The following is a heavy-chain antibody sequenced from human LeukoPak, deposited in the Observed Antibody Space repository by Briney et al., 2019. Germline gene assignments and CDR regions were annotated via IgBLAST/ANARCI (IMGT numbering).Heavy chain of an antibody. Sequence: PGGSLRLSCAASGFTFSSYWMSWVRQAPGKGLEWVANIKQDGSEKYYVDSVKGRFTISRDNAKNSLYLQMNSLRAEDTAVYYCARVRGYSGYDPFYYYGMDVWGQGTTVTVSS. CDR2: IKQDGSEK. CDR3: ARVRGYSGYDPFYYYGMDV. CDR1: GFTFSSYW. D-gene: IGHD5-12*01. V-gene: IGHV3-7*01. J-gene: IGHJ6*02.